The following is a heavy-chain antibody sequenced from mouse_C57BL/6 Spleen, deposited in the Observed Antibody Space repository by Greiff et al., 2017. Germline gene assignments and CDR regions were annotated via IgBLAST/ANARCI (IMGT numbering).Heavy chain of an antibody. CDR1: GFNIKDYY. V-gene: IGHV14-1*01. Sequence: VQLQQSGAELVRPGASVKLSCTASGFNIKDYYMHWVKQRPEQGLEWIGRIDPEDGDTEYAPKFQGKATMTADTSSNTAYLQLSSLTSEDTAVYYCTVYYYGSKWYFDVWGTGTTVTVSS. J-gene: IGHJ1*03. D-gene: IGHD1-1*01. CDR2: IDPEDGDT. CDR3: TVYYYGSKWYFDV.